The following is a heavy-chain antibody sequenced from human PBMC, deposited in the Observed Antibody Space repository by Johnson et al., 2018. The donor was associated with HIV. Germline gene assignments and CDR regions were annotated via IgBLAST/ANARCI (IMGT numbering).Heavy chain of an antibody. CDR2: IKSESDGGAT. V-gene: IGHV3-15*01. J-gene: IGHJ3*02. Sequence: VQLVESGGDLVKPGGSLRLSCAGSGLTFSKPWLTWVRHAPGKGLEWIARIKSESDGGATDYSVPVRGRFTVSRDDSKNTLYLQMNSLKTEDTSLYYCARVKGATNAFDIWGQGTTVTVSS. CDR1: GLTFSKPW. CDR3: ARVKGATNAFDI. D-gene: IGHD1-26*01.